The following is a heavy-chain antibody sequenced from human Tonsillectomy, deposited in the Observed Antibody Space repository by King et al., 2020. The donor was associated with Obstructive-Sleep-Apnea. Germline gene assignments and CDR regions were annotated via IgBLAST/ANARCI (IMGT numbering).Heavy chain of an antibody. Sequence: VQLQQWGAGLLKPSETLSLTCAVYGGSFSGYYWSWIRQPPGKGLEWIGEINHSGRTNYNPSLKSRVTISVDTSKNQFSLNLSSVTAADTAVYYCASVPLGGMDVWGQGTTVTVSS. CDR2: INHSGRT. CDR3: ASVPLGGMDV. CDR1: GGSFSGYY. J-gene: IGHJ6*02. V-gene: IGHV4-34*01. D-gene: IGHD3-16*01.